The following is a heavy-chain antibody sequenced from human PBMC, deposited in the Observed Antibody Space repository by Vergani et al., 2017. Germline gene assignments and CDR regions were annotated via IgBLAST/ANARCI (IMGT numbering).Heavy chain of an antibody. J-gene: IGHJ5*01. CDR1: SFKLGDYG. V-gene: IGHV1-2*02. Sequence: QVQLVESGGGVVQPGRSLRLSCTPSSFKLGDYGIHWVRQAPGQGLQWMGWISPKTGDTDYLQRFQDRVTMTRDASTKTVYLKMTRLTSDDTAIYYCAHSWNFGRRDWFDSWGPGTLVTVSS. CDR3: AHSWNFGRRDWFDS. D-gene: IGHD1-26*01. CDR2: ISPKTGDT.